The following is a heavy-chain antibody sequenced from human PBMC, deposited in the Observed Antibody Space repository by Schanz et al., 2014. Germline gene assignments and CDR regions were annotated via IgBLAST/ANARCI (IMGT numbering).Heavy chain of an antibody. V-gene: IGHV3-30-3*01. CDR3: ARLPVGYGSGIWDV. CDR1: GFTLSSYA. Sequence: VQLLESGGGLVQPGGSLRLSCAAYGFTLSSYAMHWVRQAPGKGLEWVAVISYDGRNKYYADSVKGRFTISRDNSKNTLYLQMNSLRAEDTAVYYCARLPVGYGSGIWDVWGQGTSVTVSS. D-gene: IGHD3-10*01. CDR2: ISYDGRNK. J-gene: IGHJ6*02.